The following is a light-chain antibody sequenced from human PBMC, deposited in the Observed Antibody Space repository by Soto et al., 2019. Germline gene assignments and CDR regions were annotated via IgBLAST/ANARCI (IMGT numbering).Light chain of an antibody. CDR1: QSVRINY. J-gene: IGKJ2*01. CDR2: GAS. V-gene: IGKV3-20*01. CDR3: NEYGSPPYT. Sequence: EILLTQSPGTLSLSPGERATLSCRASQSVRINYLAWYQQKPGQAPSLLIHGASGRATGIPDRFSGSGSGTDITLTISRLEPKEFAVYYCNEYGSPPYTFSQGTKLE.